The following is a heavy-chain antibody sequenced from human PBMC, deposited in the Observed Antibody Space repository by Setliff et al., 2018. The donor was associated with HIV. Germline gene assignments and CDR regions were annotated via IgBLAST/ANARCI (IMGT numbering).Heavy chain of an antibody. V-gene: IGHV1-69*13. J-gene: IGHJ6*03. CDR2: IIPIFGTA. CDR1: GGPFTSA. CDR3: ASDSPAARFEELEDHYYYFMDI. D-gene: IGHD3-10*01. Sequence: SVKVSCKASGGPFTSAFNWVRQVPGQGLEWMGGIIPIFGTANYAQNFGGRVTITADQSTTTSYLQLNSLRFEDTAIYYCASDSPAARFEELEDHYYYFMDIWGKGTTVTVSS.